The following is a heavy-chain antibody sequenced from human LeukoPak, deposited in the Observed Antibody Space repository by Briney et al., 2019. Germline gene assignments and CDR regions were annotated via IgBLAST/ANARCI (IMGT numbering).Heavy chain of an antibody. D-gene: IGHD2-15*01. CDR1: GASISSSSYY. J-gene: IGHJ4*02. Sequence: SETLSLTCTVSGASISSSSYYWGWIRQPPGKGLEWIGSIYYSGSTYYDPSLKSRVTISVDTSKNQFSLKLSSVTAADTAVYYCARVRGARANYFDYWGQGTLVTVSS. CDR3: ARVRGARANYFDY. CDR2: IYYSGST. V-gene: IGHV4-39*07.